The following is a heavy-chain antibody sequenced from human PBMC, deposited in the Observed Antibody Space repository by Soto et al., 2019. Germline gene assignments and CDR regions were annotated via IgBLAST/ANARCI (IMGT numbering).Heavy chain of an antibody. CDR1: GFSVNNNY. V-gene: IGHV3-53*01. D-gene: IGHD2-21*01. J-gene: IGHJ4*02. CDR2: IYTRGTT. Sequence: GGSLRLSCSASGFSVNNNYMTWVRQAPGRRPEWVAIIYTRGTTHYADFATGRFTFSRDNSKNTLYLQMDSLRPEDTAVYYCAKLWGYYFESWGPGTLVTVSS. CDR3: AKLWGYYFES.